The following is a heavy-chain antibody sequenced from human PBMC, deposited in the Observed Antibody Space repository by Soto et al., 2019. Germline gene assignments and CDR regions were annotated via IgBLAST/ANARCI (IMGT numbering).Heavy chain of an antibody. Sequence: QVQLQESGPGLVKPSQTLSLTCTVSGGSISSGGYYWSWIRQHPGKGLEWIGYIYYSGSTYYNPSLKSRVTISVDTSKNQFSLKLSSVTAADTAVYYCASRLGPYDFWSGYLYGNWFDPWGQGTLVTVSS. V-gene: IGHV4-31*03. D-gene: IGHD3-3*01. J-gene: IGHJ5*02. CDR2: IYYSGST. CDR1: GGSISSGGYY. CDR3: ASRLGPYDFWSGYLYGNWFDP.